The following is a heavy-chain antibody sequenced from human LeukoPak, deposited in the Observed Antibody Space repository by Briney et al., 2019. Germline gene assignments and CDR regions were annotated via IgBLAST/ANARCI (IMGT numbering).Heavy chain of an antibody. D-gene: IGHD5-12*01. CDR3: TTWAAWATTRDY. CDR2: IKSKTDGGTT. Sequence: NPGGSLRLSCAASGFTFINAWMTWVRQAPGQGLEWVGHIKSKTDGGTTDYGAPVKGRFTISRDDSKNTLYLQMNSLKNEDTAVYYCTTWAAWATTRDYWDQGTLVTVSS. V-gene: IGHV3-15*01. CDR1: GFTFINAW. J-gene: IGHJ4*02.